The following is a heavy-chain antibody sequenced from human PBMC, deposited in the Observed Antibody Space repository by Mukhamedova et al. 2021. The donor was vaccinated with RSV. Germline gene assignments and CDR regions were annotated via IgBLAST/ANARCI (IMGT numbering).Heavy chain of an antibody. Sequence: GNIYPGDSDTRYSPSFQGQVTISADKSISTAYLQWSSLKASDTAMYYCVRRRVGATGAGDAFDIWGQGTMVTVSS. D-gene: IGHD1-26*01. CDR2: IYPGDSDT. J-gene: IGHJ3*02. CDR3: VRRRVGATGAGDAFDI. V-gene: IGHV5-51*01.